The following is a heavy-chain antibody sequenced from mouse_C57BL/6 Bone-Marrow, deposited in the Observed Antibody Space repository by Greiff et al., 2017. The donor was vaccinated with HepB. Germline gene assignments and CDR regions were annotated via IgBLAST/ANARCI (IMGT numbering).Heavy chain of an antibody. Sequence: EVKLQESGPGMVKPSQSLSLTCTVTGYSITSGYDWHWIRHFPGNKLEWMGYISYSGSTNYNPSLKSRISITHDTSKNHFFLKLNSVTTEDTATDYCARGGYDSYYFDYWGQGTTLTVSS. D-gene: IGHD2-4*01. CDR1: GYSITSGYD. CDR2: ISYSGST. V-gene: IGHV3-1*01. CDR3: ARGGYDSYYFDY. J-gene: IGHJ2*01.